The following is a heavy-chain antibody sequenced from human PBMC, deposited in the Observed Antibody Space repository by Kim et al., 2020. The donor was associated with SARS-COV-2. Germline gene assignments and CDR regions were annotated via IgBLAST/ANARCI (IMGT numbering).Heavy chain of an antibody. CDR3: ATGPLTLANWFDP. Sequence: INAQKFQGRVTMTEDTSTDTAYMGLSSLRSEDTAVYYCATGPLTLANWFDPWGQGTLVTVSS. J-gene: IGHJ5*02. V-gene: IGHV1-24*01.